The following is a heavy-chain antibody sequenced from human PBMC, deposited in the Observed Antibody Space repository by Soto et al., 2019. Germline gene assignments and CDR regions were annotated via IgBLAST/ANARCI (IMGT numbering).Heavy chain of an antibody. CDR3: ARATDYDDPAHGWFGP. CDR1: GDSISSSSYF. D-gene: IGHD3-16*01. V-gene: IGHV4-39*02. J-gene: IGHJ5*02. CDR2: LSYNVIT. Sequence: QVRLQESGPGLVKPSETLSLNCTVSGDSISSSSYFWAWIRRSPGKGLEWIATLSYNVITYYNPPLKRPVTTAVDTSKSNFSPKLTPVTAADPAIYYCARATDYDDPAHGWFGPWGQGTLVSVSS.